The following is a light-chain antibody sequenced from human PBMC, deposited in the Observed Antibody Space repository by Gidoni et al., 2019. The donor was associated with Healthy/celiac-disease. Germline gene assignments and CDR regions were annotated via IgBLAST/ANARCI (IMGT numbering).Light chain of an antibody. CDR2: AAS. V-gene: IGKV1-39*01. CDR3: QQSYGTPWT. J-gene: IGKJ1*01. Sequence: DIQMTQSPSSLSASVGDRVTITCRASQSISSYLNWYQQKPGKAPKLLIYAASSLQSGFPSRFSGSGSGTDFTLTISSLQPEDFATYYCQQSYGTPWTFGQGTKVEIK. CDR1: QSISSY.